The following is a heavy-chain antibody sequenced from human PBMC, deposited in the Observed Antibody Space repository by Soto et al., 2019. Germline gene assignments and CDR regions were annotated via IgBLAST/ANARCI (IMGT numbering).Heavy chain of an antibody. D-gene: IGHD3-10*01. J-gene: IGHJ4*02. CDR1: GFSFSRYA. V-gene: IGHV3-30*04. CDR3: ARSRSGAVADSFDF. CDR2: ISKDGSHK. Sequence: PRLSCAASGFSFSRYAIHWVRQAPGKGLEWVAVISKDGSHKYYLDSVKGRFTISRDNSKNILYLQMNSPRDEDTAVYYCARSRSGAVADSFDFWGQGTLVTVSS.